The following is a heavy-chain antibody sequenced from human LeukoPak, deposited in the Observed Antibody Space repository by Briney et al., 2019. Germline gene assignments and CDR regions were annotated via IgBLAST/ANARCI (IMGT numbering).Heavy chain of an antibody. Sequence: SENLSLTCTVSVGSISNYYWSWIRQPPGKGLEWIGYIYYSGSTNYNPSLKSRVTISVDTSKNQFSLKLSSVTAADTAVYYCARDFGYGDYFFDDWGQGTLVTVSS. CDR1: VGSISNYY. V-gene: IGHV4-59*01. CDR2: IYYSGST. J-gene: IGHJ4*02. D-gene: IGHD4-17*01. CDR3: ARDFGYGDYFFDD.